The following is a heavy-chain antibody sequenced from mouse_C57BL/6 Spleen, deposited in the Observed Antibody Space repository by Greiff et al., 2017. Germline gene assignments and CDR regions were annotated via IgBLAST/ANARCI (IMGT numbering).Heavy chain of an antibody. Sequence: QVQLQQSGAELVKPGASVKLSCKASGYTFTSYWMHWVKQRPGQGLEWIGMIHPNSGSTNYNEKFKGKATLTVDKSSSTTYMQLSSLTSEDSAVYYCARGNYYSNLCYFDVWGTGTTVTVSS. CDR2: IHPNSGST. CDR1: GYTFTSYW. V-gene: IGHV1-64*01. J-gene: IGHJ1*03. CDR3: ARGNYYSNLCYFDV. D-gene: IGHD2-5*01.